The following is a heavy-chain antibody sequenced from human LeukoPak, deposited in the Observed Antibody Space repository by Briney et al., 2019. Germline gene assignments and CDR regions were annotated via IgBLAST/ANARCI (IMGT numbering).Heavy chain of an antibody. Sequence: PGGSLRLSCAASGFTFSSYWMSWVRQAPGKGLEWVANIKQDGSEKYYVDSVKGRFTISRDNAKNSLYLQMNSLRAEGTAVYYCARAYCSSTSCPSFYYYYYYGMDVWGQGTTVTVSS. J-gene: IGHJ6*02. CDR3: ARAYCSSTSCPSFYYYYYYGMDV. CDR1: GFTFSSYW. V-gene: IGHV3-7*04. CDR2: IKQDGSEK. D-gene: IGHD2-2*01.